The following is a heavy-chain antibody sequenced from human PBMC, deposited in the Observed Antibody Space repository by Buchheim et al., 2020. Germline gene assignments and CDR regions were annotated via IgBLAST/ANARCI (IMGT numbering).Heavy chain of an antibody. CDR1: GGSINNGDYY. V-gene: IGHV4-30-4*01. CDR3: ARQYGSGSYFDY. J-gene: IGHJ4*02. D-gene: IGHD3-10*01. CDR2: IHHSGST. Sequence: QVQLQESGPGLVKPSQTLSLTCTVSGGSINNGDYYWSWIRQPPGKGLEWIGYIHHSGSTFYNASLKSRITISIDTSKNHFSLKLRSVTAADTAVYYCARQYGSGSYFDYWGQGTL.